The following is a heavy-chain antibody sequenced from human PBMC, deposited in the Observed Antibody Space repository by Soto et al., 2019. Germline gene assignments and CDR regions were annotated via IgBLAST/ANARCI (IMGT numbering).Heavy chain of an antibody. CDR3: ARDLLERDENHDAFDI. CDR1: GFTFSSYG. J-gene: IGHJ3*02. CDR2: IWYDGSNK. Sequence: QVQLVESGGGVVQPGRSLRLSCAASGFTFSSYGMHWVRQAPGKGLEWVAVIWYDGSNKYYADSVKVRFTISRDNSKNTLYLQMNSLRAEDTAVYYCARDLLERDENHDAFDIWGQGTMVTVSS. D-gene: IGHD1-1*01. V-gene: IGHV3-33*01.